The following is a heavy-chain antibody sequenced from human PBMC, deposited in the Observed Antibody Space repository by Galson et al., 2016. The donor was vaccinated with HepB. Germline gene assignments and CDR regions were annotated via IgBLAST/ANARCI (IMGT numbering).Heavy chain of an antibody. D-gene: IGHD3-22*01. Sequence: SLRLSCAVSGFTFSGSGMYWVRQAPAKGLEWVALISYDGSNKYYADSVKGRFTISRDNSKNTLYLQMNSLRAEDTAVYYCAKEGCYYDSSGCGFDYWGQGTLVTVSS. CDR2: ISYDGSNK. J-gene: IGHJ4*02. V-gene: IGHV3-30*18. CDR1: GFTFSGSG. CDR3: AKEGCYYDSSGCGFDY.